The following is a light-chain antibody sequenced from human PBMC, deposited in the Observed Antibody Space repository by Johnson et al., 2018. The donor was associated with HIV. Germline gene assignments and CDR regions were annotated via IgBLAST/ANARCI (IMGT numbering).Light chain of an antibody. J-gene: IGLJ1*01. Sequence: QSVLTQPPSVSAAAGQRVTISCSGSSSNIGNQYVSWYQQLPGTVPKLLMYENNKRPSGIPDRFSGSRSGTSATLAITALKPGDEADYYCETWDTSLSVHKYVCGTGTKVTVL. CDR3: ETWDTSLSVHKYV. V-gene: IGLV1-51*02. CDR1: SSNIGNQY. CDR2: ENN.